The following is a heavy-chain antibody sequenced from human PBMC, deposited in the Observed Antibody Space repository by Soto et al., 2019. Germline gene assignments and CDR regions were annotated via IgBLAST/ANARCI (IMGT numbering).Heavy chain of an antibody. Sequence: GRSLRLSCAASGFTFSSYSMNWVRQAPGKGLEWVSYISSSSSTIYYADSVKGRFTISRDNAKNSLYLQMNSLRAEDTAVYYCASPYYDFWSGIDYWAQGTLVTVSS. D-gene: IGHD3-3*01. CDR2: ISSSSSTI. V-gene: IGHV3-48*01. CDR3: ASPYYDFWSGIDY. CDR1: GFTFSSYS. J-gene: IGHJ4*02.